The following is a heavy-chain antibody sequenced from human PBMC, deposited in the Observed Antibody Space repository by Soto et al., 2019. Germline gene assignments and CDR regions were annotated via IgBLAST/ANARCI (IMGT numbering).Heavy chain of an antibody. CDR3: ARHSPLYSSSWFNYYGMDV. Sequence: PSETLSLTCTVSGGSISSSSYYWGWIRQPPGKGLEWIGSIYYSGSTYYNPSLKSRVTISVDTSKNQFSLKLSSVTAADTAVYYCARHSPLYSSSWFNYYGMDVWGQGTTVTV. V-gene: IGHV4-39*01. CDR1: GGSISSSSYY. D-gene: IGHD6-13*01. J-gene: IGHJ6*02. CDR2: IYYSGST.